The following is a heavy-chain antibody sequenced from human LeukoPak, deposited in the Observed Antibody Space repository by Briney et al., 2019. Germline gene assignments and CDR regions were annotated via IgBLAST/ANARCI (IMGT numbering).Heavy chain of an antibody. J-gene: IGHJ4*02. Sequence: PGGSLRLSCAASGSTFSTYWMSWVRQAPGKGLEWVANIKQDGNEKYYVDSVKGRFTISRDNAKNSLYLQMNSLRAEDTAVYYCARWHAAGLNFDSWGQGTLVTVSS. CDR2: IKQDGNEK. V-gene: IGHV3-7*01. D-gene: IGHD6-13*01. CDR1: GSTFSTYW. CDR3: ARWHAAGLNFDS.